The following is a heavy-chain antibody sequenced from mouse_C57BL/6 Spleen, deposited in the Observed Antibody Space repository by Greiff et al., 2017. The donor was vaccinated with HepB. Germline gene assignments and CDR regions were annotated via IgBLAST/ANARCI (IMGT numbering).Heavy chain of an antibody. D-gene: IGHD2-1*01. Sequence: EVNVVESGGGLVKPGGSLKLSCAASGFTFSSYAMSWVRQTPEKRLEWVATISDGGSYTYYPDNVKGRFTISRDNAKNNLYLQMSHLKSEDTAMYYCARDLLDYWGQGTTLTVSS. CDR2: ISDGGSYT. CDR3: ARDLLDY. J-gene: IGHJ2*01. V-gene: IGHV5-4*01. CDR1: GFTFSSYA.